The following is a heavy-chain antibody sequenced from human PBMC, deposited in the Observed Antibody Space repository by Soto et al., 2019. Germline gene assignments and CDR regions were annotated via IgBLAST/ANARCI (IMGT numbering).Heavy chain of an antibody. CDR1: GSSISPFD. CDR2: IYYSGST. CDR3: SRVGGYYGDYPNFDY. J-gene: IGHJ4*02. D-gene: IGHD4-17*01. V-gene: IGHV4-59*01. Sequence: SETLSLTCIVSGSSISPFDWSWIRPPPGKGLEWIGNIYYSGSTNYNPSLKSRVTISVDTSKRQFSLNLYSMTAADTAVYYCSRVGGYYGDYPNFDYWGQGTRVTVSS.